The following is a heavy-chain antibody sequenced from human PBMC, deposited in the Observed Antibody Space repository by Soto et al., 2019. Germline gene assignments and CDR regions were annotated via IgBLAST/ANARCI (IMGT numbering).Heavy chain of an antibody. J-gene: IGHJ4*02. D-gene: IGHD2-21*02. CDR3: EREEEYCGGDCPLDY. CDR1: GYTFTSYG. CDR2: ISAYNGNT. Sequence: ASVKVSCKASGYTFTSYGISWVRQAPGQGLEWMGWISAYNGNTNYAQKLQGRVTMTTDTSTSTAYMELRSLRSDDTAVYYCEREEEYCGGDCPLDYWGQGTLVNVSS. V-gene: IGHV1-18*01.